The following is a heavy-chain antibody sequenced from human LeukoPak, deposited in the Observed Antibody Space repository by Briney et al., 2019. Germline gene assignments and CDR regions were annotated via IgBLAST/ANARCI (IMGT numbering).Heavy chain of an antibody. Sequence: PGGSLRLSCAASGFTFSSYWMSWVRQAPGKGLEWVSYISNSGNTIYYADSVKGRFTISRDNAKNSLYLQMNSLRAEDTAVYYCAREDGSSYYFDYWGQGTLVTVSS. D-gene: IGHD1-26*01. V-gene: IGHV3-48*04. CDR3: AREDGSSYYFDY. CDR1: GFTFSSYW. CDR2: ISNSGNTI. J-gene: IGHJ4*02.